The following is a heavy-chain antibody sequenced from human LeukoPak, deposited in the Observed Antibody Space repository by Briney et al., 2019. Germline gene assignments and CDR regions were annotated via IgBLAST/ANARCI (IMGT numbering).Heavy chain of an antibody. J-gene: IGHJ3*02. CDR1: GYTFTSYG. Sequence: ASVKVSCKASGYTFTSYGISWVRQAPGQGLEWMGWISAYNGNTNYAQKPQGRVTMTTDTSTSTAYMELRSLRSDDTAVYYCAREGPYYGSGSDDAFDIWGQGTMVTVSS. CDR2: ISAYNGNT. V-gene: IGHV1-18*01. D-gene: IGHD3-10*01. CDR3: AREGPYYGSGSDDAFDI.